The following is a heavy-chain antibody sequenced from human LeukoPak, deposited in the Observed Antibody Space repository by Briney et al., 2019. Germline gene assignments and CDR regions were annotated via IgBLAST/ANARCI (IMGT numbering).Heavy chain of an antibody. CDR3: ARAQPWIQLRVLDAFDI. Sequence: PGRSLRLSCAASGFAFSSYAMHWVRQAPGKGLEWVAVISYDGSNKYYADSVKGRFTISRDNSKNTLYLQMNSLRAEDTAVYYCARAQPWIQLRVLDAFDIWGQGTMVTVSS. J-gene: IGHJ3*02. D-gene: IGHD5-18*01. CDR1: GFAFSSYA. V-gene: IGHV3-30-3*01. CDR2: ISYDGSNK.